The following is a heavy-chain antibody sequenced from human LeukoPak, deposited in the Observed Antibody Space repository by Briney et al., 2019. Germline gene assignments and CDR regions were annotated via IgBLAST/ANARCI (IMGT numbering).Heavy chain of an antibody. CDR1: GYTFTSYG. Sequence: GASVKVSCKASGYTFTSYGISWVRQAPGQGLEWMGWISAYNGNTNYAQKLQDRVTMTTDTSTSTAYMELRSLRSDDTAVYYCARHYYDSSGSNLLDYWGQGTLVTVSS. CDR3: ARHYYDSSGSNLLDY. J-gene: IGHJ4*02. V-gene: IGHV1-18*01. D-gene: IGHD3-22*01. CDR2: ISAYNGNT.